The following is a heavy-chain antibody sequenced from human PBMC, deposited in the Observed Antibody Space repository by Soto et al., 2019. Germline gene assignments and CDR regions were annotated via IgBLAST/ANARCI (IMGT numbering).Heavy chain of an antibody. V-gene: IGHV3-30-3*01. Sequence: GGSLRLSCAASGFTFSSYAMHWVRQAPVKWMELVAVISYDGSNKYYADSVKGRFTISRDNSKNTLYLQMNSLRAEDTAVYYCARSVDIVATALDYWGQGTLVTVSS. D-gene: IGHD5-12*01. CDR3: ARSVDIVATALDY. J-gene: IGHJ4*02. CDR2: ISYDGSNK. CDR1: GFTFSSYA.